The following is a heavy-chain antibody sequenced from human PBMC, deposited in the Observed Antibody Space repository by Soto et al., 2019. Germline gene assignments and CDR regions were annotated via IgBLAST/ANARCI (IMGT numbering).Heavy chain of an antibody. D-gene: IGHD6-6*01. J-gene: IGHJ4*02. CDR3: ARDRSNSPDYFDY. Sequence: PSETLSLTCTVSGGSIRSDDYYWSWIRQPPGKGLEWIGYISYSGTTYYNPSLKSRLTMSIDTSKNQFSLKLSSLSAADTAVYYGARDRSNSPDYFDYWGQGTLVTVSS. CDR1: GGSIRSDDYY. V-gene: IGHV4-30-4*01. CDR2: ISYSGTT.